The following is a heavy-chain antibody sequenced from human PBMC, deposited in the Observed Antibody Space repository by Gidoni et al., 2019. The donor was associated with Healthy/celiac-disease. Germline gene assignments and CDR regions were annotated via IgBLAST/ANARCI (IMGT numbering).Heavy chain of an antibody. CDR1: GFTFSSYA. V-gene: IGHV3-23*01. Sequence: EVQLLESGGGLVQPGGSLRLSCAASGFTFSSYAMSWVRQAPGKGLEWVSAIRGSGGSTYYADSVKGRFTISRDNSKNTLYLQMNSLRAEDTAVYYCAKVSTTVTSWVYYGMDVWGQGTTVTVSS. CDR3: AKVSTTVTSWVYYGMDV. CDR2: IRGSGGST. J-gene: IGHJ6*02. D-gene: IGHD4-4*01.